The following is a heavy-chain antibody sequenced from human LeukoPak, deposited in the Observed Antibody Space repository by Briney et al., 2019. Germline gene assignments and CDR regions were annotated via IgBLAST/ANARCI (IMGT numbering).Heavy chain of an antibody. CDR2: ISAYNGNT. V-gene: IGHV1-18*04. D-gene: IGHD3-9*01. CDR3: ARGAKYYDILTGYRGNLALDY. CDR1: GYTFTSYG. J-gene: IGHJ4*02. Sequence: ASVKVSCKASGYTFTSYGISWVRQAPGQGLGWMGWISAYNGNTNYAQKLQGRVTMTTDTSTSTAYMELRSLRSDDTAVYYCARGAKYYDILTGYRGNLALDYWGQGTLVTVCS.